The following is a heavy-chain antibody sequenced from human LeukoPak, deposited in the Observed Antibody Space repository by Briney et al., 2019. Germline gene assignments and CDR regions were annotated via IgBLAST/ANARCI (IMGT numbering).Heavy chain of an antibody. V-gene: IGHV4-39*01. J-gene: IGHJ5*02. Sequence: SETLSLTCTVSGGSISSSSYYWGWIRQPPGKGLEWIGSIYYSGSTYYNPSLKSRVTISIDTSKNQFSLKLSSVTAADTAVYYCARQLLGRVSARPGRFDPWGQGTLVTVSS. CDR1: GGSISSSSYY. CDR3: ARQLLGRVSARPGRFDP. CDR2: IYYSGST.